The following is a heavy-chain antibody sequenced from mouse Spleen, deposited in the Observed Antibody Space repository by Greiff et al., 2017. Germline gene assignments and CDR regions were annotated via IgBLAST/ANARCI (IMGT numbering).Heavy chain of an antibody. CDR2: IYPGNSDT. V-gene: IGHV1-5*01. CDR3: RGTTWLLQYYFDY. J-gene: IGHJ2*01. D-gene: IGHD2-3*01. CDR1: GYTFTSYW. Sequence: EVQLQQSGTVLARPGASVKMSCKTSGYTFTSYWMHWVKQRPGQGLEWIGAIYPGNSDTSYNQKFKGKAKLTAVTSASTAYMELSSLTNEDSAVYYCRGTTWLLQYYFDYWGQGTTLTVSS.